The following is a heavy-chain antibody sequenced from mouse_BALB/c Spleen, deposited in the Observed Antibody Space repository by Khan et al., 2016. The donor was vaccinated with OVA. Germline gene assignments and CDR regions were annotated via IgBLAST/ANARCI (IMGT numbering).Heavy chain of an antibody. CDR3: ANGNYGWFAY. D-gene: IGHD2-1*01. V-gene: IGHV5-9-1*01. J-gene: IGHJ3*01. CDR2: IRSAATYT. Sequence: EVELVESGGVLLEPGGSLKLSCAASGFTFSSFVMSWVRQTPEKRLEWVATIRSAATYTYYPDSVKGRFTISRDNAKNTLYLQMNRLRSDDTSIYYCANGNYGWFAYWGQGTLVTVST. CDR1: GFTFSSFV.